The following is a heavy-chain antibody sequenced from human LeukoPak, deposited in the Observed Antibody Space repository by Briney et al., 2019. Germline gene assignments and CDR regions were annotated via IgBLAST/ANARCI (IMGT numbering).Heavy chain of an antibody. CDR1: GFTFSSYA. CDR2: ISYDGSNK. V-gene: IGHV3-30-3*01. CDR3: ARGHRWYCSSTSCYYFDY. Sequence: PGRSLRLSCAASGFTFSSYAMLWVRQAPGKGLEWVAVISYDGSNKYYADSVKGRFTISRDNSKNTLYLQMNSLRAEDTAVYYCARGHRWYCSSTSCYYFDYWGQGTLVTVSS. D-gene: IGHD2-2*01. J-gene: IGHJ4*02.